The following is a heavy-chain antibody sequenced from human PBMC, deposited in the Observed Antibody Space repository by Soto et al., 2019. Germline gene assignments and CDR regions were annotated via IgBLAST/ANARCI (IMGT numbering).Heavy chain of an antibody. CDR2: IYYSGST. CDR3: ARGDGYINDAFEI. J-gene: IGHJ3*02. Sequence: PSETLSLTCTVSGGSISSYYWSWIRQPPGKGLEWIGYIYYSGSTNYNPSLKSRVTISVDTSKNQFSLKLSSVTAADTAVYYCARGDGYINDAFEIWGQGTMVTGSS. CDR1: GGSISSYY. V-gene: IGHV4-59*01. D-gene: IGHD2-21*01.